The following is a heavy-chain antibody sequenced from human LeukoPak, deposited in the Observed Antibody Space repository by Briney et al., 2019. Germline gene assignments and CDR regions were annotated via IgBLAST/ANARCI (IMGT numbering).Heavy chain of an antibody. V-gene: IGHV3-7*01. D-gene: IGHD4-17*01. Sequence: GGSLRLSCAAFGFTFTTYWMGWVRQAPGKGPEWVANVKQDGSEKYYMDSVKGRFTISRDNGNNSLYLQMSSLRADDTGVYYCATKVTTGNWGQGTLVTVSS. CDR3: ATKVTTGN. CDR1: GFTFTTYW. J-gene: IGHJ4*02. CDR2: VKQDGSEK.